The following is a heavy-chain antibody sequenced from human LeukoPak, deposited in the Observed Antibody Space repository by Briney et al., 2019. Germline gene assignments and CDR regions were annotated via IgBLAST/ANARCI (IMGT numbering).Heavy chain of an antibody. CDR2: IYHSGST. J-gene: IGHJ4*02. D-gene: IGHD1-26*01. CDR3: ARDAAGAIDY. CDR1: GGSIGSGGYS. Sequence: SQTLSLTCAVSGGSIGSGGYSWSWIRQPPGKGLEWIGYIYHSGSTYYNPSLKSRVTISVDRSKNQFSLKLSSVTAADTAVYYCARDAAGAIDYWGQGTLVTVSS. V-gene: IGHV4-30-2*01.